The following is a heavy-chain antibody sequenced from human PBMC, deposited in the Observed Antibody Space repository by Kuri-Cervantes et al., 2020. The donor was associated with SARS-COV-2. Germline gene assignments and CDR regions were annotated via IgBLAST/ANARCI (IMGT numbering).Heavy chain of an antibody. CDR3: ARPAAGPPPGHWSGYYASGWFDP. Sequence: SETLSLTCTVSGGSIRSGSYYWGWIRQSPGKGLEWIGSIYYSGNTLYNPSLKSRLTISVDTSKNQFSLKLSSVTAADTAVYYCARPAAGPPPGHWSGYYASGWFDPWGQGTLVTVSS. CDR1: GGSIRSGSYY. CDR2: IYYSGNT. J-gene: IGHJ5*02. D-gene: IGHD3-3*01. V-gene: IGHV4-39*01.